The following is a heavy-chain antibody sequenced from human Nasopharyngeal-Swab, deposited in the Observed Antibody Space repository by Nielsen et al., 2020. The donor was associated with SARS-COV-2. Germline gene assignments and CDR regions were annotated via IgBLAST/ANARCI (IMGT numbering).Heavy chain of an antibody. J-gene: IGHJ4*02. Sequence: GESLKISCVASGFTFRNYGMHWVRQAPGKGLEWVAVISYDGSNTYYADSVKGRFTISRDKSKNTLYLQMTSLRPEDTSVYYCAKDQASFGHNFESSTGEDYWVQGTLVTVSS. V-gene: IGHV3-30*18. CDR3: AKDQASFGHNFESSTGEDY. D-gene: IGHD5-24*01. CDR1: GFTFRNYG. CDR2: ISYDGSNT.